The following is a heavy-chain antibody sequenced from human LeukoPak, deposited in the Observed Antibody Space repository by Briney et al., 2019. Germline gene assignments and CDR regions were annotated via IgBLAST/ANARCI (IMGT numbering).Heavy chain of an antibody. J-gene: IGHJ4*02. CDR1: GYTFTGYY. CDR2: INPNSGGT. D-gene: IGHD3-10*01. CDR3: VRDYCPPPRYYY. Sequence: ASVKVSCKASGYTFTGYYMHWVGQAPGQGREWMGWINPNSGGTNYAQKFQGRVTMTRDTYISTAYVEVSGLRYDDRAGYYCVRDYCPPPRYYYWGQETRLTSPS. V-gene: IGHV1-2*02.